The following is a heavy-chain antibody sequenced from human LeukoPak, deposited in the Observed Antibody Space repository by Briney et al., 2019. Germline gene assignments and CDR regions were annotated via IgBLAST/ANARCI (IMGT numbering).Heavy chain of an antibody. Sequence: GGSLRLSCSASGFTFSSYAMHWVRQAPGKGLEYVSAISSNGGSTYYADSVKGRFTISRDNSKNTLYLQMSSLRAEDTAVYYCVRPAPYDSSYFDYWGQGTLVTVSS. CDR2: ISSNGGST. J-gene: IGHJ4*02. V-gene: IGHV3-64D*06. CDR3: VRPAPYDSSYFDY. D-gene: IGHD3-22*01. CDR1: GFTFSSYA.